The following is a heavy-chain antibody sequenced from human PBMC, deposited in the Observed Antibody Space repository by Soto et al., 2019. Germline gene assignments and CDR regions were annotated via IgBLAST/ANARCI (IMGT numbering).Heavy chain of an antibody. CDR1: GFTFSSYA. CDR2: ISGSGGST. CDR3: AKDLRAGAYCGGDCYSLGGYDY. V-gene: IGHV3-23*01. J-gene: IGHJ4*02. D-gene: IGHD2-21*02. Sequence: GGSLRLSCAASGFTFSSYAMSWVRQAPGKGLEWVSAISGSGGSTYYADSVKGRFTISRDNSKNTLYLQMNSLRAEDTAVYYCAKDLRAGAYCGGDCYSLGGYDYWGQGTLVTVSS.